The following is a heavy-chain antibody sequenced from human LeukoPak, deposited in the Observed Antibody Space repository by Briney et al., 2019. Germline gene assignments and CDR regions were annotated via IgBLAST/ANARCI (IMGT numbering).Heavy chain of an antibody. D-gene: IGHD2-2*01. Sequence: GGSLRLSCAASGFTFSSYAMSWIRQAPGKGLEWVSAISGSGGSTYYADSVKGRFTISRDNSKNTLYLQMNSLRAEDTAVYYCAKDPGVVPAHYFDYWGQGTLVTVSS. J-gene: IGHJ4*02. CDR3: AKDPGVVPAHYFDY. V-gene: IGHV3-23*01. CDR2: ISGSGGST. CDR1: GFTFSSYA.